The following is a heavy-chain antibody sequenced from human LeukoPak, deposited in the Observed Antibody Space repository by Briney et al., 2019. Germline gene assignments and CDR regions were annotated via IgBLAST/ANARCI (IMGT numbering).Heavy chain of an antibody. V-gene: IGHV6-1*01. CDR3: ATTQPGGSYRDLTY. CDR2: TYYRSKWYN. Sequence: SQTLSLTCAISGDSVSSNSAAWNWIRQSPSRSLEWLGRTYYRSKWYNDYAVSVKSRVTINPDTSRNEFSLHLNSVTPEDTAVYHCATTQPGGSYRDLTYWGQGALVTVSS. CDR1: GDSVSSNSAA. J-gene: IGHJ4*02. D-gene: IGHD3-16*01.